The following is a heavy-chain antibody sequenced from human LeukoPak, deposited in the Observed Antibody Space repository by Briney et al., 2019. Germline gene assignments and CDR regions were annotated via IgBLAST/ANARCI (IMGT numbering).Heavy chain of an antibody. D-gene: IGHD3-22*01. J-gene: IGHJ4*02. Sequence: SVKVSCKASGGTFSRHAISRVRQAPGQGLERMGGIIPMFGTADYAQKFQGRVAITTDESTSTGYMELCSLRSEDTAVYYCASPYYDSSGYRALDYWGQGTLVTVSS. V-gene: IGHV1-69*05. CDR3: ASPYYDSSGYRALDY. CDR1: GGTFSRHA. CDR2: IIPMFGTA.